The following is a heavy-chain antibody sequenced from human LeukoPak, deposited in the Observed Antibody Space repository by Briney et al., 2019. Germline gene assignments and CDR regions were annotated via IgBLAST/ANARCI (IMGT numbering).Heavy chain of an antibody. J-gene: IGHJ3*02. CDR2: IYPGDSDT. CDR1: DSRFTSFG. Sequence: GESLNISCKPSDSRFTSFGIRGAGQMPGKGLEWMGIIYPGDSDTRYSPSFQGQVTISADKSISTAYLQWSSLKASDTAMYYCARLVGPYGDYGGGAFDIWGQGTMVTVSS. CDR3: ARLVGPYGDYGGGAFDI. D-gene: IGHD4-17*01. V-gene: IGHV5-51*01.